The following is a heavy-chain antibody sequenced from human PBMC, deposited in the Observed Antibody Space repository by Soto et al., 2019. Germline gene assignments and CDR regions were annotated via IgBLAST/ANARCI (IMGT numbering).Heavy chain of an antibody. V-gene: IGHV3-9*01. J-gene: IGHJ3*02. CDR3: AKDARRWDSDPSGT. D-gene: IGHD1-26*01. CDR1: GFTFDDYA. Sequence: ESGGGLVQPGRSLRLSCAASGFTFDDYAMHWVRQAPGKGLEWVSGISWNSGSIGYADSVKGRFTISRDNAKNSLYLQMNSLRAEDKALYYCAKDARRWDSDPSGTLGHETMVTVSS. CDR2: ISWNSGSI.